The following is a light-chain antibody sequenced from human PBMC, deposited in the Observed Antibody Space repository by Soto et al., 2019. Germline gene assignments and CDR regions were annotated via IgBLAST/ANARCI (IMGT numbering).Light chain of an antibody. V-gene: IGLV2-14*01. Sequence: QSALTQPASVSGSPGQSITISCTGTSSDVGGYNYVSWYQQHPGKAPKLMIYEVSNRPSGVSNRFSGSKSGNTASLTISGLQAEDEADYYCCSYAGSNNYYLFGTGTKVTVL. CDR1: SSDVGGYNY. CDR3: CSYAGSNNYYL. J-gene: IGLJ1*01. CDR2: EVS.